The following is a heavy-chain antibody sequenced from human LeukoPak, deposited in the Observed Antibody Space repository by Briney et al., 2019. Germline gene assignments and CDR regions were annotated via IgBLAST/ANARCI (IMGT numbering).Heavy chain of an antibody. CDR1: GFTFSSYG. V-gene: IGHV3-30*02. CDR2: IRYDGSNK. Sequence: GGSLRLSCAASGFTFSSYGMHWVRQAPGKGLEWVAFIRYDGSNKYYADSVKGRFTISRDNSKNTLYLQMNSLRAEDTAVYYCARDPRQWLDGGPFDYWGQGTLVTVSS. J-gene: IGHJ4*02. CDR3: ARDPRQWLDGGPFDY. D-gene: IGHD6-19*01.